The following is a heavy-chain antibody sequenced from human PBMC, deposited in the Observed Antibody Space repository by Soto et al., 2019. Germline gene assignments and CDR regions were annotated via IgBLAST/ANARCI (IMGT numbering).Heavy chain of an antibody. V-gene: IGHV1-69*02. J-gene: IGHJ4*02. CDR2: IILILGIA. Sequence: QVQLVQSGAEVKKPGSSVKVSCKASEGPSGSYTITWVRQALGQGLEWMGRIILILGIANYAQKFQGRVTITADKSTSTAYMELSSLRSEDTAVYYCAMEYCSATSCYKDYWGQGTLVTVSS. D-gene: IGHD2-2*02. CDR1: EGPSGSYT. CDR3: AMEYCSATSCYKDY.